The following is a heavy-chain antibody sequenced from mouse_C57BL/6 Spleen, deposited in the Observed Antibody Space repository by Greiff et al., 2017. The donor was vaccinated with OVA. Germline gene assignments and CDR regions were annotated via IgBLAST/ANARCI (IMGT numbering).Heavy chain of an antibody. D-gene: IGHD2-12*01. V-gene: IGHV1-50*01. CDR3: AREGKLYYWYFDV. CDR1: GYTFTSYW. J-gene: IGHJ1*03. Sequence: QVQLQQPGAELVKPGASVKLSCKASGYTFTSYWMQWVKQRPGQGLEWIGEIDPSDSYTNYNQKFKGKATLTVDTSSSTAYMQLSSLTSEDSAVYYCAREGKLYYWYFDVWGTGTTVTVSS. CDR2: IDPSDSYT.